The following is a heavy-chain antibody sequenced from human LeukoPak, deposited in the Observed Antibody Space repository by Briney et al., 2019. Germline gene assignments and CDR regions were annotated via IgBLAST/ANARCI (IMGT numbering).Heavy chain of an antibody. V-gene: IGHV4-61*01. CDR3: ARGLALRRIQLWHAFDI. J-gene: IGHJ3*02. CDR1: GGSVNRGTYY. CDR2: IYYSGSA. Sequence: SETLSLTCTVSGGSVNRGTYYWSWIRQPPGKGLEWIGNIYYSGSAYYNPSLKSRVTISVDTSKNQFSLKLSSVTAADTAVYYCARGLALRRIQLWHAFDIWGQGTMVTVSS. D-gene: IGHD5-18*01.